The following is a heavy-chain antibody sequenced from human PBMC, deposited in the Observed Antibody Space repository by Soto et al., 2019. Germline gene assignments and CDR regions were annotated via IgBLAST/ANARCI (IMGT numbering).Heavy chain of an antibody. J-gene: IGHJ4*02. Sequence: GGSLRLSCAASGFTFSSYAMSWVRQAPGKGLEWVSAISGSGGSTYYADSVKGRFTISRDNSKNTLYLQMNSLRAEDTAVYYCAKDTQSVTEFTVTKEDYFDYCGPVSLVPVSS. CDR1: GFTFSSYA. CDR2: ISGSGGST. V-gene: IGHV3-23*01. D-gene: IGHD4-17*01. CDR3: AKDTQSVTEFTVTKEDYFDY.